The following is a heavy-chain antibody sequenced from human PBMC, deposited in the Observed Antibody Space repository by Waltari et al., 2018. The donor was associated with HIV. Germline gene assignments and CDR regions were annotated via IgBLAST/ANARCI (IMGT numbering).Heavy chain of an antibody. D-gene: IGHD3-22*01. CDR1: GFAVINNY. CDR3: ATVLVRTSWVITTAPFDY. CDR2: IYSNATT. Sequence: EVQLVESGGGLIQPGGSTRLACAASGFAVINNYLSWVRQAPGKGLEWVSLIYSNATTYYADSVKGRFTISRDNSKNTLYLQMNSLRADDTAVYFCATVLVRTSWVITTAPFDYWGQGTLVTVSS. V-gene: IGHV3-53*01. J-gene: IGHJ4*02.